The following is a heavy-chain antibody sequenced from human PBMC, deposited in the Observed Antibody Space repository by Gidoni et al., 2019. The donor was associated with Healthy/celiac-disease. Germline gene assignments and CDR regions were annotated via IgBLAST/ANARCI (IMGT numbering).Heavy chain of an antibody. CDR2: VYYTGYT. Sequence: QLQLQESCPGLVKPSETLSLTCTVSGGSISSSSYYWGWIRQPPGKGLEWIGSVYYTGYTYYNPSLKSRLTISVDTSKNQFSLELNSVTAADTAVYYCARHDYDTSGYSLYWYFDLWGRGTLVTVSS. D-gene: IGHD3-22*01. CDR3: ARHDYDTSGYSLYWYFDL. J-gene: IGHJ2*01. CDR1: GGSISSSSYY. V-gene: IGHV4-39*01.